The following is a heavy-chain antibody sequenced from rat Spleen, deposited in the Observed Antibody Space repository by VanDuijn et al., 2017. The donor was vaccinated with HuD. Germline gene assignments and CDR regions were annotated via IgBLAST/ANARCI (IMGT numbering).Heavy chain of an antibody. D-gene: IGHD1-4*01. V-gene: IGHV5-22*01. CDR2: ISYEGSST. CDR1: GFTFSHYD. CDR3: ARHGTPGYNPSPHYFDY. J-gene: IGHJ2*01. Sequence: EVQLVESGGGLVQPGRSMKLSCVASGFTFSHYDMAWVRQAPKKGLEWVASISYEGSSTYYGDSVKGRFTITRDNAKSTLYLQMNSLRSEDTATYYCARHGTPGYNPSPHYFDYWGQGVMVTVSS.